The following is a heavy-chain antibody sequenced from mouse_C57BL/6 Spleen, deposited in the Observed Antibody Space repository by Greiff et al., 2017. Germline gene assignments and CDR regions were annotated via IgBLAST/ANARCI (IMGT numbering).Heavy chain of an antibody. CDR3: ARDLHYSNYVDY. J-gene: IGHJ4*01. CDR1: GFTFSSYA. CDR2: ISDGGSYT. Sequence: EVKLMESGGGLVKPGGSLKLSCAASGFTFSSYAMSWVRQTPEKRLEWVATISDGGSYTYYPDNVKGRFTISRDNAKNNLYLQMSHLKSEDTAMYYCARDLHYSNYVDYWGQGTSVTVSS. V-gene: IGHV5-4*01. D-gene: IGHD2-5*01.